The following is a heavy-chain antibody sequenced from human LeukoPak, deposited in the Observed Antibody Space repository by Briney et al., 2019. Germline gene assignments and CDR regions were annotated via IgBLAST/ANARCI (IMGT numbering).Heavy chain of an antibody. CDR2: IQRKTDGGTT. D-gene: IGHD4-17*01. V-gene: IGHV3-15*01. CDR3: TTATVPPS. Sequence: GGSLRLSCAASGFTFSNAWMNWVRQAPGKGLEWVGRIQRKTDGGTTEYAAPVKGRFTISRDDSKNTVYLQMNTLTTEDTAVYYCTTATVPPSWGQGTLVTVSS. CDR1: GFTFSNAW. J-gene: IGHJ4*02.